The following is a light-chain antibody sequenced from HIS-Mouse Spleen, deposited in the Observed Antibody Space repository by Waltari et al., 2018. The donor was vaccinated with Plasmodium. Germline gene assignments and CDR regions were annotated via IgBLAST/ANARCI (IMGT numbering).Light chain of an antibody. V-gene: IGKV3-20*01. CDR1: QSVSSSY. CDR2: GAS. J-gene: IGKJ1*01. Sequence: DIVLTQSPGTLSLSQGERATLSCRASQSVSSSYLAWYQQKPGQAPRLLIYGASSRATGIPDRFSGSGSGTDFTLTISRLEPEDFAVYYCQQYGSSSWTFGQGTKVEIK. CDR3: QQYGSSSWT.